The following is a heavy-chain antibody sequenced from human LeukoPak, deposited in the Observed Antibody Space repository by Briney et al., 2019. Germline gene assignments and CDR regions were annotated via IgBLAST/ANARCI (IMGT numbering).Heavy chain of an antibody. D-gene: IGHD1-1*01. J-gene: IGHJ4*02. CDR2: IYSSGSA. CDR3: ARHVDNWNDRAMFDF. V-gene: IGHV4-39*01. Sequence: PSETLSLTCTVSDGYISSYYWSWIRQPPGKGLEWIGSIYSSGSAYYNPSLKSRVTISVDTSKNQFSLKLNSVTATDTAVYFCARHVDNWNDRAMFDFWGQGILVTVSS. CDR1: DGYISSYY.